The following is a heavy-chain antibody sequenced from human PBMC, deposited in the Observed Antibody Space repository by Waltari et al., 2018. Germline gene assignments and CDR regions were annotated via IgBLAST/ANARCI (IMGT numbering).Heavy chain of an antibody. CDR3: TTGATVSYYYYYYGMDV. CDR2: IKSKTDGGTT. J-gene: IGHJ6*02. Sequence: EVQLVESGGGLVKPGGSLRLSCAASGFTFSNAWMSWVRQAPGKGLEWVGRIKSKTDGGTTDYAAPVKGRFTISRDDSKNTLYLQMNSRKTEDTAVYYCTTGATVSYYYYYYGMDVWGQGTTVTVSS. CDR1: GFTFSNAW. D-gene: IGHD4-17*01. V-gene: IGHV3-15*01.